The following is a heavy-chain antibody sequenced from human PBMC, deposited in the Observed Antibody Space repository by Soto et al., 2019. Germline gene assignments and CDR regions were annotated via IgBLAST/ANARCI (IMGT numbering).Heavy chain of an antibody. Sequence: GGSLRLSCAASGFTFSDYYMSWIRQAPGKGLEWVSYISSSGSTIYYADSVKGRFTISRDNAKNSLYLQMNSLRAEDTAVYYCARDQVAAITTGVDYYYYMDVWGKGTTVTVSS. CDR2: ISSSGSTI. CDR1: GFTFSDYY. J-gene: IGHJ6*03. V-gene: IGHV3-11*01. D-gene: IGHD1-1*01. CDR3: ARDQVAAITTGVDYYYYMDV.